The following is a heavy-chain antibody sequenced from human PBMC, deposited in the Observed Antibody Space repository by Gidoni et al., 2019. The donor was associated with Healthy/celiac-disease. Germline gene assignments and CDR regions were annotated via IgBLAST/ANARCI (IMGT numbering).Heavy chain of an antibody. CDR3: ARDEDRITMIVD. J-gene: IGHJ4*02. V-gene: IGHV4-39*07. D-gene: IGHD3-22*01. Sequence: QLQLQESGPGLVTTSENLSLTCTVSGCSISSSSYYGGWIRQPPGKGLEWIGSIYYSGSTYYNPSLKSRVTISVDTSKNQFSLKLSSVTDADTAVYYCARDEDRITMIVDWGQGTLVTVSS. CDR1: GCSISSSSYY. CDR2: IYYSGST.